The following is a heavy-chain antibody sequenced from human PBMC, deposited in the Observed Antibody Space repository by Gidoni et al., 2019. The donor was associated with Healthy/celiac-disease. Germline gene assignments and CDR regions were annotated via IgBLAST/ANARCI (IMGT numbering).Heavy chain of an antibody. CDR2: ISSSSSYI. CDR1: VFTLSSYS. Sequence: EVQLVASGGGLVKPGGSLRLSCAASVFTLSSYSLNCVRQAPGKGLEWFSSISSSSSYIYYADSVKGRFTISRDNAKNSLYLQMNSLRVEDTAVYYCARRWEAGITIFGVDYYYMDVWGKGTTVTVSS. V-gene: IGHV3-21*01. CDR3: ARRWEAGITIFGVDYYYMDV. D-gene: IGHD3-3*01. J-gene: IGHJ6*03.